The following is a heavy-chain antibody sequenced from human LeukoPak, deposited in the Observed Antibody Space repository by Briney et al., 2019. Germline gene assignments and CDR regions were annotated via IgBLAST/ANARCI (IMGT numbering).Heavy chain of an antibody. J-gene: IGHJ4*02. CDR1: GFTFSSYA. V-gene: IGHV3-23*01. D-gene: IGHD4-17*01. CDR3: AKEPDYGDYFDY. CDR2: ITGSGGST. Sequence: GGSLRLSCAASGFTFSSYAMSWVRQAPGTGLEWVSTITGSGGSTYYADSVKGRFTISRDNSKNTLFLQMNSLRAEDTAVYYCAKEPDYGDYFDYWGQGTLVTVSS.